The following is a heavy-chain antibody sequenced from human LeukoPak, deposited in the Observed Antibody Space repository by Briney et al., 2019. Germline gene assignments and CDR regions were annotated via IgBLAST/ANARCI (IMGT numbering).Heavy chain of an antibody. CDR2: IRSKAKSYAT. CDR1: GFTFSAST. J-gene: IGHJ4*02. D-gene: IGHD4-17*01. V-gene: IGHV3-73*01. Sequence: GSLRLSCAASGFTFSASTMHWVRQASGKGLEWVGRIRSKAKSYATAYAASVMGRFTISRDDSKNTAYLQMNSLKTEDTAVYYCTRMGYGINGGRDYWGQGILVTVSS. CDR3: TRMGYGINGGRDY.